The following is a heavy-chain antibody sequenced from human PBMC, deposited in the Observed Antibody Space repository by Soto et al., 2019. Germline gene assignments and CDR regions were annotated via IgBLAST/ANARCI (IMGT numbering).Heavy chain of an antibody. J-gene: IGHJ4*02. CDR2: INPNGGGT. CDR3: AKDVHTTIQGVRFRVDQ. Sequence: QVQLVQSGAEMKKPGASVKVSCESSGYSFTAYYIHWVRQDPGHGLEWMGWINPNGGGTKYAQKFQGRVTMTRDTSLNTAYMEMTRLTSDDTAVYYCAKDVHTTIQGVRFRVDQWGQGTLVTVS. V-gene: IGHV1-2*02. D-gene: IGHD3-10*01. CDR1: GYSFTAYY.